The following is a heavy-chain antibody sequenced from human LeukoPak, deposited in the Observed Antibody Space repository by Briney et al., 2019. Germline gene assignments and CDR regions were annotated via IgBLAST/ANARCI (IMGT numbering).Heavy chain of an antibody. CDR3: AKDTAMVPYFDY. Sequence: GGSLRLSCAASGFAFSSYAMSWVRQAPGKGLEWVSAISGSGGSTYYADSVKGRFTISRDNSKNTLYLQMNSLRAEDTAVYYCAKDTAMVPYFDYWGQGTLVTVSS. D-gene: IGHD5-18*01. CDR1: GFAFSSYA. V-gene: IGHV3-23*01. J-gene: IGHJ4*02. CDR2: ISGSGGST.